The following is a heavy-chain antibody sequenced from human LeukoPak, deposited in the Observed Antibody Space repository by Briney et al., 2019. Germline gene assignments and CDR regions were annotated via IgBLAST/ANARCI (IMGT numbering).Heavy chain of an antibody. D-gene: IGHD4-11*01. CDR1: GGSISSGGYY. V-gene: IGHV4-31*03. CDR3: AGGRLQSNWFDP. Sequence: PSETLSLTCTVSGGSISSGGYYWSWIRQHPGTGLEWIGYIYYSGSTYYNPSLKSRVTISVDTSKNQFSLKLSSVTAADTAVYYCAGGRLQSNWFDPWGQGTLVTVSS. CDR2: IYYSGST. J-gene: IGHJ5*02.